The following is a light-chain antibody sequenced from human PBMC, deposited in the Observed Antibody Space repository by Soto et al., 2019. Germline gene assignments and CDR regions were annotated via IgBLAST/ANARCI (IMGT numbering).Light chain of an antibody. V-gene: IGLV2-14*01. CDR1: SSDVGGYNY. CDR3: SSYTSSSTGV. CDR2: EVS. J-gene: IGLJ1*01. Sequence: QSVLTQPASVSGSPGQSITISCTGTSSDVGGYNYVSWYQQHPGKAPKLMIYEVSNRPSGLSNRFSGSKSGNTASLTISGLQTEDEADYYCSSYTSSSTGVFGTGTKLTVL.